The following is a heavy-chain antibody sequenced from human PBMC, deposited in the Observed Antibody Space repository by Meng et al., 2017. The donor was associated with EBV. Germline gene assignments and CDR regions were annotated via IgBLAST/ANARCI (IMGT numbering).Heavy chain of an antibody. D-gene: IGHD3-9*01. CDR3: TWDDKAVSDY. V-gene: IGHV3-15*01. J-gene: IGHJ4*02. CDR2: IKSNTDGGTA. CDR1: VSYFGNAW. Sequence: GGNLVRPGGVLGLSSAAPVSYFGNAWMSWVRRAPGKGLGWVGRIKSNTDGGTAEYAAPVTGKSTISRADSKSTLYLQMSRLRIDHTGVDYCTWDDKAVSDYWGQGTLVTVSS.